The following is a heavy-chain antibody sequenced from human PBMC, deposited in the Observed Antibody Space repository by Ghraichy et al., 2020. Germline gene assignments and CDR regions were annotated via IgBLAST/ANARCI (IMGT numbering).Heavy chain of an antibody. V-gene: IGHV1-18*04. Sequence: ASVKVSCKASGYTFTSYGISWVRQAPGQGLEWMGWISAYNGNTNYAQKLQGRVTMTTDTSTSTAYMELRSLRSDDTAVYYCARDRWRGCSGGSCYVVQHWGQGTLVTVSS. J-gene: IGHJ1*01. CDR2: ISAYNGNT. D-gene: IGHD2-15*01. CDR3: ARDRWRGCSGGSCYVVQH. CDR1: GYTFTSYG.